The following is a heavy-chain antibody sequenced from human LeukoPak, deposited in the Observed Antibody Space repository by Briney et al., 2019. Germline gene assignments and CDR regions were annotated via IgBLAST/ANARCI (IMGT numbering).Heavy chain of an antibody. V-gene: IGHV1-69*06. CDR3: ARARKGDNRVYYYYYMDV. CDR1: GYTFSTYD. D-gene: IGHD2-21*02. J-gene: IGHJ6*03. CDR2: IIPIFGTA. Sequence: GASVKVSCKASGYTFSTYDINWVRQATGQGLEWMGGIIPIFGTANYAQKFQGRVTITADKSTSTAYMELSSLRSEDTAVYYCARARKGDNRVYYYYYMDVWGKGTTVTVSS.